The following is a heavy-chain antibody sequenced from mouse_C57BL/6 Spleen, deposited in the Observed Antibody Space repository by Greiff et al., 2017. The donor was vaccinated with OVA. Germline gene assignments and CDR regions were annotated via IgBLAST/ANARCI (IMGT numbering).Heavy chain of an antibody. CDR2: IRLKSDNYAT. V-gene: IGHV6-3*01. CDR3: TAGGTFAY. Sequence: EVQGVESGGGLVQPGGSMKLSCVASGFTFSNYWMNWVRQSPEKGLEWVAQIRLKSDNYATHYAESVKGRFTISRDDSKSSVYLQMNNLRAEDTGIYYCTAGGTFAYWGQGTLVTVSA. J-gene: IGHJ3*01. D-gene: IGHD4-1*01. CDR1: GFTFSNYW.